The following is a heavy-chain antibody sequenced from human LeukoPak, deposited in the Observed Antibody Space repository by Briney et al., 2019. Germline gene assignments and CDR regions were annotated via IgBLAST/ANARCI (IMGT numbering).Heavy chain of an antibody. CDR3: ARVGGDYGMDV. D-gene: IGHD4-17*01. Sequence: ASVKVSCTASGYTFTSYSITWVRQAPGQGLEWMGWISAYNGNTNYAQKLQGRVTVTTDTSTSTVYMELRSLRSDDTAVYYCARVGGDYGMDVWGLGTTVTVSS. V-gene: IGHV1-18*01. CDR1: GYTFTSYS. CDR2: ISAYNGNT. J-gene: IGHJ6*02.